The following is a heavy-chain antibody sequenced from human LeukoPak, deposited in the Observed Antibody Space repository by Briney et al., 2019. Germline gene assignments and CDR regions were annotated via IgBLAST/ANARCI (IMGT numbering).Heavy chain of an antibody. CDR2: ISYDGSSK. D-gene: IGHD5-12*01. Sequence: PGGSLRLSCAASGFTFSNFGMNWVRQAPGKGLEWVAVISYDGSSKYYADSVKGRFTISRDNSKNTLYLQMNSLRAEDTAVYYCARDRSSYEYYFDYWGQGTLVTVSS. V-gene: IGHV3-30*03. J-gene: IGHJ4*02. CDR3: ARDRSSYEYYFDY. CDR1: GFTFSNFG.